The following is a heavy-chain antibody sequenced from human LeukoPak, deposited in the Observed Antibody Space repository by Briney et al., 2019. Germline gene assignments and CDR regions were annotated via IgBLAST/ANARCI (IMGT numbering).Heavy chain of an antibody. CDR3: ARDTLGEGEDANYAVYYFDY. J-gene: IGHJ4*02. CDR1: GFTFSDYY. D-gene: IGHD4/OR15-4a*01. V-gene: IGHV3-7*01. Sequence: GGSLRLSCAASGFTFSDYYMSWIRQAPGKGLEWVANIKQDGNEKYYADSVKGRFTISRDNGRNSLDLQMNSLRADDTAVYYCARDTLGEGEDANYAVYYFDYWGQGTVVTVSS. CDR2: IKQDGNEK.